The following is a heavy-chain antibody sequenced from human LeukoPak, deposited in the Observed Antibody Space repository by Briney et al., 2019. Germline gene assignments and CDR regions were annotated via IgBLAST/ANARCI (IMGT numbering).Heavy chain of an antibody. V-gene: IGHV4-34*01. CDR1: GGSFSGYY. CDR3: AKSLYGSGSYYNWFDP. J-gene: IGHJ5*02. D-gene: IGHD3-10*01. Sequence: SETLSLTCAVYGGSFSGYYWSWIRQSPGKGLEWIGEINHRGSTNYNPSLKRRVTISVDTSKNQFSLKLSSVTAADTAVYYCAKSLYGSGSYYNWFDPWGQGTLVTVSS. CDR2: INHRGST.